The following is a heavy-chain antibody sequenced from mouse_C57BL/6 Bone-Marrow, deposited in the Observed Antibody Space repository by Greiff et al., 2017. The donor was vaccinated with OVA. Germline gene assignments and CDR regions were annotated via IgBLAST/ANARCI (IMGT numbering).Heavy chain of an antibody. CDR2: INPDSSTI. V-gene: IGHV4-1*01. Sequence: AAPAVDFSRYWMSWVRRAPGKGLEWIGEINPDSSTINYAPSLKDKFIISRDNAKNTLYLQMSKVRSEDTALYYCARLPTTGYFDVWGTGTTVTVSS. D-gene: IGHD2-10*01. J-gene: IGHJ1*03. CDR3: ARLPTTGYFDV. CDR1: AVDFSRYW.